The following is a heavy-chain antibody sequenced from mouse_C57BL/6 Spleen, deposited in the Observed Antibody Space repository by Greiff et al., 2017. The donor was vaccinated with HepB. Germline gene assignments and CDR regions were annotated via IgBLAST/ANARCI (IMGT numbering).Heavy chain of an antibody. CDR3: VRQSGYYFDY. J-gene: IGHJ2*01. Sequence: EVQRVESGGGLVQPKGSLKLSCAASGFSFNTYAMNWVRQAPGKGLEWVARIRSKSNNYATDYADSVKDRFTISRDDSESMLYLQMNNLKTEDTAMYYSVRQSGYYFDYWGQGTTLTVSS. D-gene: IGHD1-3*01. V-gene: IGHV10-1*01. CDR2: IRSKSNNYAT. CDR1: GFSFNTYA.